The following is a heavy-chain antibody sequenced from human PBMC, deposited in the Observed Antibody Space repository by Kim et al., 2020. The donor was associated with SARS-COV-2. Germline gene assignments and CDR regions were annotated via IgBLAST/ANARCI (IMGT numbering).Heavy chain of an antibody. V-gene: IGHV3-15*01. CDR1: GFTFSNAW. Sequence: GGSLRLSCAASGFTFSNAWMSWVRQAPGKGLEWVGRIKSKTDGGTTDYAAPVKGRFTISRDDSKNTLYLQMNSLKTEDTAVYYCTTGSLCSSTSCQKDYWGQGTLVTVSS. CDR2: IKSKTDGGTT. J-gene: IGHJ4*02. CDR3: TTGSLCSSTSCQKDY. D-gene: IGHD2-2*01.